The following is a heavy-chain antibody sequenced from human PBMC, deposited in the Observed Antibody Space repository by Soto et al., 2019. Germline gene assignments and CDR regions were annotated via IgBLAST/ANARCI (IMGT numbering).Heavy chain of an antibody. Sequence: GSLRLSCTASGFTFSTYWMSWVRQAPGMGLEWVANIGEDGSEKYYVDSVKGRFTISRDNAKNSLYLQMNSLRADDTAVYYCARGSGGHNYYYGMDVWGQGTAVTVPS. V-gene: IGHV3-7*03. CDR3: ARGSGGHNYYYGMDV. CDR2: IGEDGSEK. D-gene: IGHD2-15*01. CDR1: GFTFSTYW. J-gene: IGHJ6*02.